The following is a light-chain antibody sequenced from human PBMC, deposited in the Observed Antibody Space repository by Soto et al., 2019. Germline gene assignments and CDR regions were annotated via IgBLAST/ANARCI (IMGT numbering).Light chain of an antibody. CDR2: DVS. CDR1: SRDVGSYNY. J-gene: IGLJ1*01. Sequence: QSVLNQAASVFGSPGQSITISCTGNSRDVGSYNYVSWYQQQPGKAPKLMIYDVSNRPSGVSNRFSGSKSGNTASLTISGLQAEDEADYYCSSYTSSSTPYVFGTGTKVTVL. CDR3: SSYTSSSTPYV. V-gene: IGLV2-14*01.